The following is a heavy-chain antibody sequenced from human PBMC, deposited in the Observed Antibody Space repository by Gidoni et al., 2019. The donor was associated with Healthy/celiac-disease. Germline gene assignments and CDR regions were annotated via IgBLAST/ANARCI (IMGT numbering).Heavy chain of an antibody. V-gene: IGHV4-39*01. J-gene: IGHJ6*02. CDR3: ARPGGVPALLGGDGMDV. Sequence: QLQLQESGPGLVKPSETLSITCTVSGGSISRSSYYWGWIRQPPGKGLEWIGSIDYSGSTYYNPSLKSRVTISVDTSKNQFSLKLSSVTAADTAVYYCARPGGVPALLGGDGMDVWGQGTTVTVSS. CDR2: IDYSGST. CDR1: GGSISRSSYY. D-gene: IGHD2-2*01.